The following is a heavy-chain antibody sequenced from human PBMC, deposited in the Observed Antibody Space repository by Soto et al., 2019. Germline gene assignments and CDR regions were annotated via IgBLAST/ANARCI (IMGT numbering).Heavy chain of an antibody. D-gene: IGHD6-19*01. CDR2: LSTYNGDT. V-gene: IGHV1-18*01. CDR3: ASPGAGYFDS. J-gene: IGHJ4*02. CDR1: DYNFTNSR. Sequence: SINVASTASDYNFTNSRISCMRQAPGLGPACMGWLSTYNGDTTYAQTFPGRVPMTTDTSTSTSYMDLRSLRSEDRDAYYCASPGAGYFDSWGQGTLVTVSS.